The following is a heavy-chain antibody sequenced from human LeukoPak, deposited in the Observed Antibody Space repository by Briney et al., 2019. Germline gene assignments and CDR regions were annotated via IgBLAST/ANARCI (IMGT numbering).Heavy chain of an antibody. CDR2: IIPIFGTG. D-gene: IGHD3-22*01. CDR3: AREFYDSSGYYYPPYYYYYGMDV. CDR1: GGTFSSYA. Sequence: ASVKVSCKASGGTFSSYAISWVRQAPGQGGEWMGGIIPIFGTGSYAQKLQGRVTITADDSTSTAYMELISLRSDDTAVYYRAREFYDSSGYYYPPYYYYYGMDVWGQGTTVTVSS. V-gene: IGHV1-69*13. J-gene: IGHJ6*02.